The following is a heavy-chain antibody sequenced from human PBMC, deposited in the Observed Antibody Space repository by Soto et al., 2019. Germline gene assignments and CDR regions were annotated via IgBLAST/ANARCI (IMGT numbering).Heavy chain of an antibody. Sequence: ASVKVSCKASGYTFTSYGISWVRQAPGQGLEWMGWISAYNGNTNYAQKLQGSVTMTTDTSTSTAYMEQRRLRSDDTAVYYCARTFYGSGSYGLENWFDPWGRGTLVTVSS. J-gene: IGHJ5*02. CDR2: ISAYNGNT. CDR1: GYTFTSYG. CDR3: ARTFYGSGSYGLENWFDP. V-gene: IGHV1-18*01. D-gene: IGHD3-10*01.